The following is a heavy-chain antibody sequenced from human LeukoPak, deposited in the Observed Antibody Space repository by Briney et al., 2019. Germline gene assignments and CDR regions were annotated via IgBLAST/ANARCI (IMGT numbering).Heavy chain of an antibody. CDR3: ARSLRYCSSTSCYTSCDY. CDR1: GGTFSSYA. CDR2: IIPIFGTA. D-gene: IGHD2-2*02. Sequence: SVKVSCKASGGTFSSYAISWVRQAPGQGLEWMGGIIPIFGTANYAQKFQGRVTITADESTSTAYMELSSLRSEDTAVYYCARSLRYCSSTSCYTSCDYWGQGTLVTVSS. J-gene: IGHJ4*02. V-gene: IGHV1-69*13.